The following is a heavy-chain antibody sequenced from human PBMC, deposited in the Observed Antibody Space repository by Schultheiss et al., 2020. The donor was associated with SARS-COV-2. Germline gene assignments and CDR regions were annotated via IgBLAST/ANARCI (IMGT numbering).Heavy chain of an antibody. CDR3: ARGHIAVAGYFDY. J-gene: IGHJ4*02. CDR1: GGSISSYY. D-gene: IGHD6-19*01. CDR2: IYYSGST. Sequence: SQTLSLTCTVSGGSISSYYWSWIRQHPGKGLEWIGYIYYSGSTYYNPSLKSRVTISVDTSKNQFSLKLSSVTAADTAVYYCARGHIAVAGYFDYWGQGTLVTVSS. V-gene: IGHV4-31*03.